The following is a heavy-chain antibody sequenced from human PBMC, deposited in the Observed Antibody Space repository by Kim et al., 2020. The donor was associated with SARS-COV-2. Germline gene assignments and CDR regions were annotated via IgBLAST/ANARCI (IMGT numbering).Heavy chain of an antibody. V-gene: IGHV3-30*04. D-gene: IGHD2-2*01. CDR2: ISYDGSNK. CDR3: ASATDIVVVPAAISIDYYYGMDV. CDR1: GFTFSSYA. J-gene: IGHJ6*02. Sequence: GGSLRLSCAASGFTFSSYAMHWVRQAPGKGLEWVAVISYDGSNKYYADSVKGRFTISRDNSKNTLYLQMNSLRAEDTAVYYCASATDIVVVPAAISIDYYYGMDVWGQGTTVTVSS.